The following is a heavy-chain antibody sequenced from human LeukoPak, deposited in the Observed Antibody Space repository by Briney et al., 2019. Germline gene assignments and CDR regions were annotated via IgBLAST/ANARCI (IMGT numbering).Heavy chain of an antibody. CDR1: GYRFTDYW. V-gene: IGHV5-51*01. J-gene: IGHJ2*01. CDR2: IFPPDSDT. D-gene: IGHD1-7*01. Sequence: RGESLKISCQASGYRFTDYWIGWVRQMPGKGLEWMGIIFPPDSDTRYSPSFQGQVTISVDKSISTAYLQWNSLKASDTAVYYCARNIVELRGSVWYFDLWGRGTLVTVSS. CDR3: ARNIVELRGSVWYFDL.